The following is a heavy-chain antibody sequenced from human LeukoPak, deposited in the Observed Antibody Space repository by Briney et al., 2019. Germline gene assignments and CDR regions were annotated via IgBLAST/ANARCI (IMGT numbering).Heavy chain of an antibody. Sequence: GGSLRLSCTASGFTFSDYYMCWIRQTPGKGLEWVSHINKGGTEKYYRDSVKGRFTISRHNSKNTLYLQMNSLRAEDTAVYYCAVNWGTFDYWGQGTLVTVSS. J-gene: IGHJ4*02. V-gene: IGHV3-11*01. D-gene: IGHD7-27*01. CDR1: GFTFSDYY. CDR3: AVNWGTFDY. CDR2: INKGGTEK.